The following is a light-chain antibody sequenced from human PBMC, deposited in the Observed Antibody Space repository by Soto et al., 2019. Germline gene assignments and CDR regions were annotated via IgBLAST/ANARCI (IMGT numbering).Light chain of an antibody. V-gene: IGKV1-8*01. CDR1: QGIGSY. CDR3: QQYYNFPFT. CDR2: AAS. Sequence: AIRMTQSPSSFSASTGDRVTITCRASQGIGSYLAWFQQKSGTAPQLLIYAASTLQSGIPSRFSGSGSGTDVTLTISCLQSEDFSTYDGQQYYNFPFTFGQGTKLEVK. J-gene: IGKJ2*01.